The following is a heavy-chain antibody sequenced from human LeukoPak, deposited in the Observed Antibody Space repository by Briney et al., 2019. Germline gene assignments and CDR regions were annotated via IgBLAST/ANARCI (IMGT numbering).Heavy chain of an antibody. Sequence: PGGSVRLSCAASGFTFSSHAMNWVRQAPGKGLEWVAVISYDGSNKYYVDSVKGRFTISRDNSKNTLYLQMNSLRAEDTAVYYCARVGTSSLRDWFDPWGQGTLVTVSS. CDR1: GFTFSSHA. D-gene: IGHD2-8*01. V-gene: IGHV3-30*04. CDR3: ARVGTSSLRDWFDP. CDR2: ISYDGSNK. J-gene: IGHJ5*02.